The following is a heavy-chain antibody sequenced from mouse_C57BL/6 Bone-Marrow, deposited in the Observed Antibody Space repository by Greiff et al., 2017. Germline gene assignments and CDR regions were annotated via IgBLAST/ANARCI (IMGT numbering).Heavy chain of an antibody. CDR2: ISSGGSYT. D-gene: IGHD4-1*01. CDR1: GFTFSSYG. J-gene: IGHJ2*01. CDR3: ARRDGTYFDY. Sequence: EVQGVESGGDLVKPGGSLKLSCAASGFTFSSYGMSWVRQTPDKRLEWVATISSGGSYTYYPDSVKGRFTISRDNAKSTLYLQMSSLKSEDTAMYYCARRDGTYFDYWGQGTTLTVSS. V-gene: IGHV5-6*01.